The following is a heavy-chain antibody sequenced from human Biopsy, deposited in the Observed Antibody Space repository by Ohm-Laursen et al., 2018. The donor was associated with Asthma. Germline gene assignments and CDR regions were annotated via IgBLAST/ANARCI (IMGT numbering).Heavy chain of an antibody. Sequence: SETLSLTCAVSGGSMTPTSHYWDWIRQAPGKGLEWIGYISYGGKTSYNPSLKNRVTISKDTSNNQISPRLTSVTAADTAVYFCARRITIFGVVQKDHGMDAWGQGTTVIVSS. D-gene: IGHD3-3*01. CDR3: ARRITIFGVVQKDHGMDA. CDR2: ISYGGKT. V-gene: IGHV4-39*01. J-gene: IGHJ6*02. CDR1: GGSMTPTSHY.